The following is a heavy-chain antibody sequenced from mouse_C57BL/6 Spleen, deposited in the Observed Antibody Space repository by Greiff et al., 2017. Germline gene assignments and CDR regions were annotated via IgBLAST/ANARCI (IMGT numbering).Heavy chain of an antibody. CDR2: IYPGSGNT. V-gene: IGHV1-66*01. J-gene: IGHJ3*01. Sequence: QVQLQQSGPELVKPGASVKISCKASGYSFTSYYIHWVKQRPGQGLDWIGWIYPGSGNTKYNEKFKGKAPLTADTSSSTAYMQLSILTSEASAVYYGGRGDYCYGEFAYWGQGTQVTVSA. CDR3: GRGDYCYGEFAY. CDR1: GYSFTSYY. D-gene: IGHD2-13*01.